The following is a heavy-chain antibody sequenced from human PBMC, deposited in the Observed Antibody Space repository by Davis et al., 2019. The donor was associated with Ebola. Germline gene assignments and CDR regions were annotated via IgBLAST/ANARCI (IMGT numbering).Heavy chain of an antibody. D-gene: IGHD6-19*01. CDR2: MNPNSGNT. V-gene: IGHV1-8*01. Sequence: ASVKVSCKASGYTFTSYDINWVRQATGQGLEWMGWMNPNSGNTGYAQKFQGRVTMTRNTSISTAYMELSRLRSDDTAVYYCARGPSSGWYSVYWGQGTLVTVSS. J-gene: IGHJ4*02. CDR1: GYTFTSYD. CDR3: ARGPSSGWYSVY.